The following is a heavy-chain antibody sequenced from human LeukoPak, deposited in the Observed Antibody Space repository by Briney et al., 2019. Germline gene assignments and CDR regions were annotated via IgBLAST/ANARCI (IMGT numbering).Heavy chain of an antibody. Sequence: ASVKVSCKASGYTFTDYYMHWVRQAPGQGLEWMGWINPNSGGTNYAQKFQGRVTMTRDTSISTAYMELSRLRSDDTAVYYCARTFGGVIVSDYYYYMDVWGKGTTVTISS. CDR2: INPNSGGT. D-gene: IGHD3-16*02. J-gene: IGHJ6*03. CDR1: GYTFTDYY. CDR3: ARTFGGVIVSDYYYYMDV. V-gene: IGHV1-2*02.